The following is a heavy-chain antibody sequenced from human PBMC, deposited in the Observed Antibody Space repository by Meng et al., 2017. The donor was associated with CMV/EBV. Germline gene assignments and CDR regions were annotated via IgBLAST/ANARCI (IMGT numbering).Heavy chain of an antibody. CDR2: INPNRGGT. V-gene: IGHV1-2*02. Sequence: GYTITGYNMHWVRQATGQGLEWRGWINPNRGGTKYAQKFQGRVTMTRDTSSSTAYMERSRLRSDDTAVYYCARAHYDSSGYYDFDYWGQGTLVTVSS. CDR3: ARAHYDSSGYYDFDY. J-gene: IGHJ4*02. D-gene: IGHD3-22*01. CDR1: GYTITGYN.